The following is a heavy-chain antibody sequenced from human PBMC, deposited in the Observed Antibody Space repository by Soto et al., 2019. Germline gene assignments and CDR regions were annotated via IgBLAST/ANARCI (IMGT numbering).Heavy chain of an antibody. Sequence: EVLLLESGGGLVQPGGSLGLSCAASGFTFDSPYSHGMSWVRQSPGKGPEWVSTISSNGANTHYAESVRGRFTISKDASRNTVHLHMNSLRAEDTATYFCVSWVSAHFGYWGHGTPVTVSP. CDR2: ISSNGANT. J-gene: IGHJ4*01. D-gene: IGHD2-8*01. CDR3: VSWVSAHFGY. CDR1: GFTFDSPYSHG. V-gene: IGHV3-23*01.